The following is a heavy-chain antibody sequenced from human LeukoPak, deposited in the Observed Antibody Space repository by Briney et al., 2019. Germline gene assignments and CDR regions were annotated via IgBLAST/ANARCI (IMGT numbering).Heavy chain of an antibody. CDR3: ASFDYYGSGSYYTLDY. J-gene: IGHJ4*02. D-gene: IGHD3-10*01. CDR2: IYTSGST. Sequence: SETLSLTCTVSGGSISSYYWSWIRQPAGKGLEWIGRIYTSGSTNYNPSLKSRVTMSVDTSKNQFSLKLSSVTAADTAVYYCASFDYYGSGSYYTLDYWGQGTLVTVSS. V-gene: IGHV4-4*07. CDR1: GGSISSYY.